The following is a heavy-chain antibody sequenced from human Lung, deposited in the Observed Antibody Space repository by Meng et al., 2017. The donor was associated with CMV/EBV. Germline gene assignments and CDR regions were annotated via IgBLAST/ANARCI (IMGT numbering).Heavy chain of an antibody. J-gene: IGHJ4*02. CDR3: ARTQWHVGYFDN. CDR2: IHYTGST. D-gene: IGHD6-19*01. V-gene: IGHV4-39*07. Sequence: GSLRLXXTLSLGSISSGSYYWGWLRQPPEKGLEWIGSIHYTGSTNYNPSLKTRVSISEDTSKNEFSLTLTSVTAADTAVYYCARTQWHVGYFDNWGQGTXVTVSS. CDR1: LGSISSGSYY.